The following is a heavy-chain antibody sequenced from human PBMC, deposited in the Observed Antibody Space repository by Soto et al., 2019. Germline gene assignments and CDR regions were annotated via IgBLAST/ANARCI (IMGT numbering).Heavy chain of an antibody. V-gene: IGHV1-8*01. CDR1: GYTFTSYD. CDR2: MNPNSGNT. Sequence: ASVKVSCKASGYTFTSYDINWVRQATGQGLEWMGWMNPNSGNTGYAQKFQGRVTMTRNTSISTAYMELSSLRSEDTAVYYCARKEAMGKNYYYYGMDVWGQGTTVTVSS. D-gene: IGHD5-18*01. CDR3: ARKEAMGKNYYYYGMDV. J-gene: IGHJ6*02.